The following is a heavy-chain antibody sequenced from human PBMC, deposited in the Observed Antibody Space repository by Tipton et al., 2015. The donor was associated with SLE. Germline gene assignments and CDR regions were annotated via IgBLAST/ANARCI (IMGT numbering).Heavy chain of an antibody. Sequence: LSLTCAASGFTFSSYSMNWVRQAPGKGLEWVSSISSSSSYIYYADSVKGRFTISRDNAKNSLYLQMNSLRAEDTAVYYCAREGAALRRAFDIWGQGTMVTVSS. CDR2: ISSSSSYI. D-gene: IGHD3-16*01. CDR3: AREGAALRRAFDI. J-gene: IGHJ3*02. CDR1: GFTFSSYS. V-gene: IGHV3-21*03.